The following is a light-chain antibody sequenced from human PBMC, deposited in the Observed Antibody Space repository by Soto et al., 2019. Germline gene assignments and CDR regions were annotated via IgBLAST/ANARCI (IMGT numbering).Light chain of an antibody. CDR2: DVS. Sequence: QSALTQPASVSGSPGQSITISCTGTSSDVGGYNYVSWYQHHPGKAPKLMIYDVSNWPSGISNRFSGSKSGNTASLAISGLQAEDEADYYCSSFTDSRTLIFGGGTKLTVL. CDR1: SSDVGGYNY. J-gene: IGLJ2*01. V-gene: IGLV2-14*03. CDR3: SSFTDSRTLI.